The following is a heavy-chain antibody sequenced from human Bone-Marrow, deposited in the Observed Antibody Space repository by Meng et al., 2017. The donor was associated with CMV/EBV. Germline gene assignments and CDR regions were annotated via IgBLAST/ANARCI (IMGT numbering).Heavy chain of an antibody. D-gene: IGHD2-2*01. V-gene: IGHV1-69*04. CDR3: ARDPVVPAALDS. CDR2: IIPILGIA. CDR1: GGTFSSYT. J-gene: IGHJ4*02. Sequence: SVKVSCKASGGTFSSYTISWVRQAPGQGLEWMGRIIPILGIANYAQKFQGRVTITADNSTSTAYMELSSLRSEDTAVYYCARDPVVPAALDSWGQGTLVTVSS.